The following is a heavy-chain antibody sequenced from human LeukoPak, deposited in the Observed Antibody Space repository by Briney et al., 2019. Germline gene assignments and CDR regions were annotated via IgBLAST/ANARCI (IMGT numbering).Heavy chain of an antibody. J-gene: IGHJ3*02. CDR1: GYTFTSYG. CDR2: ISAYNGNT. CDR3: ARGMGYSYGHPQGAFDI. Sequence: EASVKVSCKASGYTFTSYGISWVRQAPGQRLEWMGWISAYNGNTNYAHSLQGRVTVTADTSTSTAYMELRSLRSEDTAVYYCARGMGYSYGHPQGAFDIWGQGTMVTVSS. V-gene: IGHV1-18*01. D-gene: IGHD5-18*01.